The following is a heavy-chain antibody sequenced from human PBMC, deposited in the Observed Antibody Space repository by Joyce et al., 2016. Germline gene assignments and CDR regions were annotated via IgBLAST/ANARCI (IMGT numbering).Heavy chain of an antibody. Sequence: QVQLVESGGGVVQPGRYLRLPCAASGFTFTSFVMHWVRQAPGKGLEWVSLISYDGSNKYYAHSVKGRFTISRDNSKNTLYLHMNSLRVEDTAVYYCARDRPGITVGDSFDIWGQGTMVTVSS. CDR2: ISYDGSNK. D-gene: IGHD6-19*01. CDR3: ARDRPGITVGDSFDI. V-gene: IGHV3-30-3*01. CDR1: GFTFTSFV. J-gene: IGHJ3*02.